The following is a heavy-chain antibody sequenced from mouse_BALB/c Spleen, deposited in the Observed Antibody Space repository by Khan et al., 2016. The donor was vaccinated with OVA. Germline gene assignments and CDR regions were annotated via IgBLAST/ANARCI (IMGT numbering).Heavy chain of an antibody. J-gene: IGHJ3*01. Sequence: EVELVESGGDLVKPGGSLKLSCAASGFIFSSYSMSWVRQTPDKRLEWVATISSGGDSTYYQASVRGRFTISRDDAKNTLYLQMSSLKSEDTAMYYCASHLTGSFAYWGQGTLVTVSA. CDR1: GFIFSSYS. CDR2: ISSGGDST. CDR3: ASHLTGSFAY. D-gene: IGHD4-1*01. V-gene: IGHV5-6*01.